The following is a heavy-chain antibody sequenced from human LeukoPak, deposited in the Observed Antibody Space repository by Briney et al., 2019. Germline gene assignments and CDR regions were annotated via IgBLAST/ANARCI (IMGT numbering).Heavy chain of an antibody. Sequence: GSLRLSCAASGFTFSSYGMHWVRQAPGKGLEWVAVIWYDGSNKYYADSVKGRFTISRDNSKNTLYLQMNSLRAEDTAVYYCARDKGYCSGGSCYDAFDIRGQGTMVTVSS. J-gene: IGHJ3*02. D-gene: IGHD2-15*01. CDR3: ARDKGYCSGGSCYDAFDI. V-gene: IGHV3-33*01. CDR1: GFTFSSYG. CDR2: IWYDGSNK.